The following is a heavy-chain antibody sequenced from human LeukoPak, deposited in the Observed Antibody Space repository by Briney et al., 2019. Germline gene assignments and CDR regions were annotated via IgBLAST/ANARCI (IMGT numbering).Heavy chain of an antibody. J-gene: IGHJ4*02. CDR2: INHSGST. D-gene: IGHD3-22*01. CDR1: GGSFSGYY. Sequence: SETLSLTCAVYGGSFSGYYWSWIRQPPGEGLEWIGEINHSGSTNYNPSLKSRVTISVDTSKNQFSLKLSSVTAADTAVYYCARGRGDSNDYVGFTFSYSSGYSYFDYWGQGTLVTVSS. CDR3: ARGRGDSNDYVGFTFSYSSGYSYFDY. V-gene: IGHV4-34*01.